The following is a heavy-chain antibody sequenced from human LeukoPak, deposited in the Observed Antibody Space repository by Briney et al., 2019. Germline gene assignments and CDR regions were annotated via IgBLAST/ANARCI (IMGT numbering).Heavy chain of an antibody. CDR2: IYATGNT. CDR3: AKGYSSGWNFDY. J-gene: IGHJ4*02. Sequence: GGSLRLSCAASGFSISNYYMFWARQAPGRGLEWVSVIYATGNTYYANSVKGRFTISRDNSENTLYLQMNSLRVGDTAVYYCAKGYSSGWNFDYWGQGTLVTVSS. D-gene: IGHD6-19*01. V-gene: IGHV3-53*01. CDR1: GFSISNYY.